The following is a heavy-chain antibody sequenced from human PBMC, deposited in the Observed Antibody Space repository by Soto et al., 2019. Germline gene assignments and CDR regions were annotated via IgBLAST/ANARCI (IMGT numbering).Heavy chain of an antibody. Sequence: EVQLLESGGGLVQPGGSLRLSCAASGFTFSSYAMSWVRQAPGKGLEWVSAISGSGGSTYYADSVKGRFTISRDNYKNTLYLQMNSLRAEDTAVYYCAKGSWGWYYYYGMDVWGQGTTVTVSS. V-gene: IGHV3-23*01. CDR2: ISGSGGST. CDR3: AKGSWGWYYYYGMDV. D-gene: IGHD3-16*01. J-gene: IGHJ6*02. CDR1: GFTFSSYA.